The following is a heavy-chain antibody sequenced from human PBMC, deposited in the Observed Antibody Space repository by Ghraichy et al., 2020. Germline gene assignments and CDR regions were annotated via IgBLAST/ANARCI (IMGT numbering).Heavy chain of an antibody. Sequence: TLSLTCTVSGGSISSGGYYWSWIRQHPGKGLEWIGYIYYSGSTYYNPSLKSRVTISVDTSKNQFSLKLSSVTAADTAVYYCARVIENRYCSGGSCYSVKYYFDYWGQGTLVTVSS. CDR2: IYYSGST. CDR3: ARVIENRYCSGGSCYSVKYYFDY. CDR1: GGSISSGGYY. D-gene: IGHD2-15*01. V-gene: IGHV4-31*03. J-gene: IGHJ4*02.